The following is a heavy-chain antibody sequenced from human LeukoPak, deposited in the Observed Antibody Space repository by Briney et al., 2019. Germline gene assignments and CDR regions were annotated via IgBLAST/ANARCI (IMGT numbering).Heavy chain of an antibody. CDR2: IYYSGST. CDR3: ARQYYDILTGYRHFDY. V-gene: IGHV4-59*08. CDR1: GGSISSYY. D-gene: IGHD3-9*01. Sequence: SETLSLTCTVSGGSISSYYWSWIRQPPGKGLEWIGYIYYSGSTNYNPSLKSRVTISVDTSKNQFSLKLSSVTAADTVVYYCARQYYDILTGYRHFDYWGQGTLVTVSS. J-gene: IGHJ4*02.